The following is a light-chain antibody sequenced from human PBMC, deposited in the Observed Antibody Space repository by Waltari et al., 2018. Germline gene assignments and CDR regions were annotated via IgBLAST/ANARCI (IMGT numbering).Light chain of an antibody. V-gene: IGLV2-11*01. J-gene: IGLJ2*01. CDR2: DVS. CDR3: CSYAASYTFVV. Sequence: QSALTQPPSVSGSPGQSVTISCTGTSSDIGGYNRVSWYQQHPGKAPKLMIYDVSKRPSGVPDRFSASKSGNTASLTISGLQAEDEAEYYCCSYAASYTFVVFGGGTKLTVL. CDR1: SSDIGGYNR.